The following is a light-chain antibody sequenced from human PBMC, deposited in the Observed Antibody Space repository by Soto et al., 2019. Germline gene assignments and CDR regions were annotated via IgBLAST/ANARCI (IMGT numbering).Light chain of an antibody. CDR1: SSDVGGYNY. J-gene: IGLJ1*01. CDR2: DVS. CDR3: QSYDNSLSGSGV. Sequence: QSVLTQPRSVSGSPGQSVTISCTGTSSDVGGYNYVSWYQQHPGKAPKLMIYDVSKRPSGVPDRFSGSKSGPSAFLAITGLQAEDEADYYCQSYDNSLSGSGVFGTGTKVTVL. V-gene: IGLV2-11*01.